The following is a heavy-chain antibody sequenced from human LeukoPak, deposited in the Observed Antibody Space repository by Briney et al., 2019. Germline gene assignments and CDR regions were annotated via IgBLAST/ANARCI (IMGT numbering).Heavy chain of an antibody. J-gene: IGHJ4*02. Sequence: GGSLRLSCAASGFTFSSYGMHWVRQAPGKGLEWVAVIWYDGSNKYYADSVKGRSTISRDNSKNTLYLQMNSLRAEDTAVYYCARGRVGYYDSSGYYYFDYWGQGTLVTVSS. CDR1: GFTFSSYG. V-gene: IGHV3-33*01. CDR3: ARGRVGYYDSSGYYYFDY. D-gene: IGHD3-22*01. CDR2: IWYDGSNK.